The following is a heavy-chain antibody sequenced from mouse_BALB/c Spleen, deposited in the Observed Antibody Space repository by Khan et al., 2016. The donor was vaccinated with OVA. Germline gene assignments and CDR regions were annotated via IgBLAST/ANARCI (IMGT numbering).Heavy chain of an antibody. D-gene: IGHD2-1*01. Sequence: VQLQQSGPGLVAPSQSLSITCTVSGFSLTSYGVNWVRQPPGKGLEWLGVIWGDGSTNYHSALRSRLSISKDNSKNQVFLKLNSLRTDDTATYYCAKWGNSYYATDYWGQGTSVTVSS. CDR2: IWGDGST. CDR3: AKWGNSYYATDY. J-gene: IGHJ4*01. V-gene: IGHV2-3*01. CDR1: GFSLTSYG.